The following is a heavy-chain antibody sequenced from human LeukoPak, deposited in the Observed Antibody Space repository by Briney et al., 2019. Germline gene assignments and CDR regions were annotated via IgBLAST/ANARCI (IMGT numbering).Heavy chain of an antibody. V-gene: IGHV4-59*01. Sequence: SETLSLTCTVSGASISSSYRSWIRQSPGKGLEWIGYIYHTGSTNYNPSLESRVTISVDRSKNQFSLKLTSVTAADTAVYYCARGYFDSRGYSNPFDYWGQGALVTVSS. J-gene: IGHJ4*02. CDR2: IYHTGST. D-gene: IGHD3-22*01. CDR3: ARGYFDSRGYSNPFDY. CDR1: GASISSSY.